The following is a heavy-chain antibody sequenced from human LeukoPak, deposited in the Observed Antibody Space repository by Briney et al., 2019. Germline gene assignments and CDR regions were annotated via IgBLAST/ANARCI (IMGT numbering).Heavy chain of an antibody. D-gene: IGHD4-23*01. CDR1: GFTFSSYW. V-gene: IGHV3-74*01. CDR2: IDRDGSRI. CDR3: VRGNDYGGPHY. J-gene: IGHJ4*02. Sequence: GGSPRLSCAVSGFTFSSYWMHWVRQAPGKGLVWVSRIDRDGSRINYADSVKGRFSISRDNGKNTLFLQMNSLRAEDAAVYYCVRGNDYGGPHYWGQGTLVTVCS.